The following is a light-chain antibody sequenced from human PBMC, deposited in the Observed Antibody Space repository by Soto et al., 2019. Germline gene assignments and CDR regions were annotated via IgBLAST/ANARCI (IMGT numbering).Light chain of an antibody. J-gene: IGKJ2*01. Sequence: DIQMTQSPSSLSASVGDRVTITCRASQGIRKDLGWYQQEPGQAPKRLIYAASILQSGVPSRFSGSGSGTEFTLTINSLQPEDFATYYCLQHNTYPYTFGQGTKLEIK. CDR1: QGIRKD. CDR2: AAS. CDR3: LQHNTYPYT. V-gene: IGKV1-17*01.